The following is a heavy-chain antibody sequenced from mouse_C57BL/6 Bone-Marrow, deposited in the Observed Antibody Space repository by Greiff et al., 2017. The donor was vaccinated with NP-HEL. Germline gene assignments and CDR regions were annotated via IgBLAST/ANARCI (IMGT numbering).Heavy chain of an antibody. CDR1: GFTFSSYA. CDR2: ISDGGSYT. V-gene: IGHV5-4*01. D-gene: IGHD1-1*01. J-gene: IGHJ2*01. Sequence: EVHLVESGGGLVKPGGSLKLSCAASGFTFSSYAMSWVRQTPEKRLEWVATISDGGSYTYYPDNVKGRFTISRDNAKNNLYLQMSHLKSEDTAMYYCARDRAITTLVVYYFDYWGQGTTLTVSS. CDR3: ARDRAITTLVVYYFDY.